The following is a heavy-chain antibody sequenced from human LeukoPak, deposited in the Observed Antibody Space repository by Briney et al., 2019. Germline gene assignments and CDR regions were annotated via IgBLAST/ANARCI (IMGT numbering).Heavy chain of an antibody. Sequence: PGGSLRLSCAASGFTFSDHYMSWIRQAPGKGLEWVSYISSSSSYINYADSVKGRFTISRDNAKNSLYLQMNSLRAEDTAVYYCARAPSYDFWSGYQDFDCWGQGTLVTVSS. J-gene: IGHJ4*02. CDR2: ISSSSSYI. D-gene: IGHD3-3*01. CDR1: GFTFSDHY. CDR3: ARAPSYDFWSGYQDFDC. V-gene: IGHV3-11*06.